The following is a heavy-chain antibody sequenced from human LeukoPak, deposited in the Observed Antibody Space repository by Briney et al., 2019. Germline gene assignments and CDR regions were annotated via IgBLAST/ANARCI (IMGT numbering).Heavy chain of an antibody. V-gene: IGHV3-23*01. CDR3: AKAAALVVPAATVRPYYFDY. D-gene: IGHD2-2*01. CDR1: GFTFSSYA. Sequence: GGSLRLSCAASGFTFSSYAMSWVRQAPGKGLEWVSAISGSGGSTYYAGSVKGRFTISRDNSKNTLYLQMNSLRAEDTAVYYCAKAAALVVPAATVRPYYFDYWGQGTLVTVSS. CDR2: ISGSGGST. J-gene: IGHJ4*02.